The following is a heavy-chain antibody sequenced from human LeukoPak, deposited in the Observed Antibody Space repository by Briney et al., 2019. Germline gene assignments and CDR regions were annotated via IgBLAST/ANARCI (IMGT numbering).Heavy chain of an antibody. CDR3: ARGGSIYGDYIDY. J-gene: IGHJ4*02. CDR2: IIPIFGTA. Sequence: XXVRXAPXXXXXXXXXIIPIFGTANYAQKFQGRVTITADESTSTAYMELSSLRSEDTAVYYCARGGSIYGDYIDYWGQGTLVTVSS. V-gene: IGHV1-69*01. D-gene: IGHD4-17*01.